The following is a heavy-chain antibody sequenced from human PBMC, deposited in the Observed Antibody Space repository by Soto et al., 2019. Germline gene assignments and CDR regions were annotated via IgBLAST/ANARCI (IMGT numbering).Heavy chain of an antibody. Sequence: QVQLQESGPGLVKPSETLSLTCSVSGGSISNHYWSWIRQPPGKGLEWIGYIYYNGNTNYNPSLKIRVTMSVDPSRNQISLKLTTVTAADTAVYYCTRANWYSEYWGQGTLVTVSS. CDR3: TRANWYSEY. CDR1: GGSISNHY. D-gene: IGHD7-27*01. V-gene: IGHV4-59*11. CDR2: IYYNGNT. J-gene: IGHJ4*02.